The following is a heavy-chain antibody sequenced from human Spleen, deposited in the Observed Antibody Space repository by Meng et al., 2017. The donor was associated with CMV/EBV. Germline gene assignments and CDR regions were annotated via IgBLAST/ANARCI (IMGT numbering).Heavy chain of an antibody. CDR2: INPNSGDT. Sequence: ASVKVSCKASGYTFTGHYLHWVRQAPGQGLECMGWINPNSGDTYYAQKFEGRVTMTRDTSISTAYMELSSLGSEDTAVYYCARGRAMTTVTTSAWFDPWGQGTLVTVSS. CDR1: GYTFTGHY. J-gene: IGHJ5*02. V-gene: IGHV1-2*02. D-gene: IGHD4-11*01. CDR3: ARGRAMTTVTTSAWFDP.